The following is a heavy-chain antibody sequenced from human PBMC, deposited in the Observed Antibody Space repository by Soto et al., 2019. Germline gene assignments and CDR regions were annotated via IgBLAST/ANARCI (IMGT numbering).Heavy chain of an antibody. D-gene: IGHD3-10*01. Sequence: QVQLVQSGAEVKKPGASVKVSCKASRYTFTSYDINWVRQATGQGLEWMGWMNPNSGNTGYAQKFQGRVTMTRNTSISTAYMELSSLRSEDTAVYYCARDMGVWFGDQSQKQALEYWGQGTLVTVSS. CDR1: RYTFTSYD. CDR3: ARDMGVWFGDQSQKQALEY. J-gene: IGHJ4*02. CDR2: MNPNSGNT. V-gene: IGHV1-8*01.